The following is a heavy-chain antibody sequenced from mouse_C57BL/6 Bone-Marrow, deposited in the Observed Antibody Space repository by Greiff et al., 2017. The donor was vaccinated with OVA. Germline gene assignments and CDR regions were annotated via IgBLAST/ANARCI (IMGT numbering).Heavy chain of an antibody. Sequence: HVQLQPPWAELVQPGASVKLSCTASGYTFTSSWMHWLKQRPGQGLEWIGMIHPNSGSTNYNEKFKSKSTLTVDKSSSTAYMQLSSLTAEDAAVYYCARFTTVYWGKGTTLTGSS. D-gene: IGHD1-1*01. CDR2: IHPNSGST. J-gene: IGHJ2*01. V-gene: IGHV1-64*01. CDR1: GYTFTSSW. CDR3: ARFTTVY.